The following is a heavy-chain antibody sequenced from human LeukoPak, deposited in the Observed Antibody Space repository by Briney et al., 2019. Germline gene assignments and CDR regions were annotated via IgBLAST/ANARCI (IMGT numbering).Heavy chain of an antibody. Sequence: GGSLRLSCAASGFTFSDYYMSWIRQAPGKGLEWVSYISSSGSTIYYADSVKGRFTISRDNSKNTLYLQMNSLRAEDTAVYYCAKDRISVVPAAILDYWGQGTLVTVSS. V-gene: IGHV3-11*01. D-gene: IGHD2-2*01. CDR2: ISSSGSTI. J-gene: IGHJ4*02. CDR1: GFTFSDYY. CDR3: AKDRISVVPAAILDY.